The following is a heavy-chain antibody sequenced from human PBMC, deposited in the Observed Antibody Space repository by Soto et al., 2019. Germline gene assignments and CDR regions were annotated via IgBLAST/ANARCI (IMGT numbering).Heavy chain of an antibody. Sequence: PGGSLRLSCGVSGFPFAPSTMSWVRQAPGKGLEWVSTISVSVGSTYSADSVQGRFTVSSDISDNPLFLRMTSLTADDTAVYFCAKREVTHSTSNAYFYAHWGGGVMLTICS. CDR1: GFPFAPST. CDR2: ISVSVGST. D-gene: IGHD2-2*01. V-gene: IGHV3-23*01. CDR3: AKREVTHSTSNAYFYAH. J-gene: IGHJ4*02.